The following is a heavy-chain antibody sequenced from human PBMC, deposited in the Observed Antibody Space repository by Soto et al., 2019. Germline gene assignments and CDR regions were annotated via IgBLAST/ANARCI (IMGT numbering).Heavy chain of an antibody. CDR3: VKGGLRYGSDY. CDR1: GFRFSAYA. V-gene: IGHV3-64D*08. CDR2: ITSTGGNT. D-gene: IGHD5-18*01. J-gene: IGHJ4*02. Sequence: GGSLRLSCSVSGFRFSAYAMHWVRQAPGKGLKYVSGITSTGGNTYYAESVKGRFTISRDNSKNTLYLQMSSLRPDDTAVYYCVKGGLRYGSDYWGQGTLVTVSS.